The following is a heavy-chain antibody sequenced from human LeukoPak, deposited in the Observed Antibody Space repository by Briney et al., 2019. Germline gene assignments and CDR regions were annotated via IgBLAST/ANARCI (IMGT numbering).Heavy chain of an antibody. J-gene: IGHJ4*02. CDR2: IIPILGIA. V-gene: IGHV1-69*04. D-gene: IGHD6-6*01. Sequence: SVKVSCKASGYIFRSYSISWVRQAPGQGLEWMGRIIPILGIANYAQKFQGRVTITADKSTSTAYMELSSLRSEDTAVYYCARDGGIAARPSDYWGQGTLVTVSS. CDR1: GYIFRSYS. CDR3: ARDGGIAARPSDY.